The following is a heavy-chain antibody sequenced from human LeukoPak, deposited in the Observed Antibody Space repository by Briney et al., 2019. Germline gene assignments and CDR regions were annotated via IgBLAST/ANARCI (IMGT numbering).Heavy chain of an antibody. CDR1: GDSISSNSYY. Sequence: SETLSLTCTVSGDSISSNSYYWGWIRQPPGKGLEWIGYIYYSGSTNYNPSLKSRVTISVDTSKNQFSLKLSSVTAADTAVYYCARHGSYSARGELRFDYWGQGTLVTVSS. J-gene: IGHJ4*02. CDR3: ARHGSYSARGELRFDY. V-gene: IGHV4-61*05. D-gene: IGHD1-26*01. CDR2: IYYSGST.